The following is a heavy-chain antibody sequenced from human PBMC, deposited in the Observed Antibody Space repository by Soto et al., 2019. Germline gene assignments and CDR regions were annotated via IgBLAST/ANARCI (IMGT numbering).Heavy chain of an antibody. CDR3: ARTNPVLLWVGELFPDAFDI. CDR1: GGSFSGYY. D-gene: IGHD3-10*01. CDR2: INHSGST. V-gene: IGHV4-34*01. Sequence: PSETLSLTCAVYGGSFSGYYWSWIRQPPGKGLEWIGEINHSGSTNYNPSLKSRVTISVDTSKNQFSLKLSSVTAADTAVYYCARTNPVLLWVGELFPDAFDIWGQGTMVTVSS. J-gene: IGHJ3*02.